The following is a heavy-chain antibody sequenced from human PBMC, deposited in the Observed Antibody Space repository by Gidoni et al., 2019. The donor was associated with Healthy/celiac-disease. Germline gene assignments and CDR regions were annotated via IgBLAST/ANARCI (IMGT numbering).Heavy chain of an antibody. CDR2: IRSKANSYAT. V-gene: IGHV3-73*02. J-gene: IGHJ3*02. D-gene: IGHD3-22*01. Sequence: EVQLVESGGGLVQPGGSLKLSCAASGFTFSGSAMHWVRQASGKGLEWVGRIRSKANSYATAYAASVKGRFTISRDDSKNTAYLQMNSLKTEDTAVYYCTRGDYYDSSGYYLRRAFDIWGQGTMVTVSS. CDR3: TRGDYYDSSGYYLRRAFDI. CDR1: GFTFSGSA.